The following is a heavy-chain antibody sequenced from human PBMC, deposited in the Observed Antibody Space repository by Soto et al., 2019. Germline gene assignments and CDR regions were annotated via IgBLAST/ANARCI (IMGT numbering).Heavy chain of an antibody. V-gene: IGHV4-34*01. D-gene: IGHD3-10*01. CDR1: VGSFSGYY. J-gene: IGHJ5*02. Sequence: TLSLTCAVYVGSFSGYYWSWIRQPPGKGLEWIGEINHSGGTNYNPSLKSRVTISVDTSKNQFSLKLSSVTAADTAVYYCARGITMVRGVMSWFDPWGQGTLVTVSS. CDR3: ARGITMVRGVMSWFDP. CDR2: INHSGGT.